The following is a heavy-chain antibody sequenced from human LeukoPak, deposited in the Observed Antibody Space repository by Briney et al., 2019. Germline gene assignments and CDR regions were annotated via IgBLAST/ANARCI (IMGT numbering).Heavy chain of an antibody. CDR3: ARGDMIDGD. Sequence: SVKVSCKASGGTFSSYAISWVRQAPGQGLEWMGRIIPILDIANYAQKFQGRVTITADKSTSTAYMELSSLRSEDTAVYYCARGDMIDGDWGQGTLVTVSS. CDR2: IIPILDIA. CDR1: GGTFSSYA. D-gene: IGHD3-22*01. V-gene: IGHV1-69*04. J-gene: IGHJ4*02.